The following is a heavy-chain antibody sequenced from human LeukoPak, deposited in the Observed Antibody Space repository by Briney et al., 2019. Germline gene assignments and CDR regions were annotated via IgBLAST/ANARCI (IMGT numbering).Heavy chain of an antibody. CDR3: AKAEGGSSGWYVGFGFDY. Sequence: GGSLRLSCAASGFTFSSYSMNWVRQAPGKGLEWVSSISSSSNYIYYADSVKGRFTISRDNAKNSLYLQMNSLRAEDTAVYYCAKAEGGSSGWYVGFGFDYWGQGTLVTVSS. J-gene: IGHJ4*02. V-gene: IGHV3-21*04. CDR2: ISSSSNYI. D-gene: IGHD6-19*01. CDR1: GFTFSSYS.